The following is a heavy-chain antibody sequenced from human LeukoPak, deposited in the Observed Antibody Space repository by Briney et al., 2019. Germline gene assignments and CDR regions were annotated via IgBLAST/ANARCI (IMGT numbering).Heavy chain of an antibody. Sequence: SETLTLTCTVSSGSISTSNYYWGWVRQPPGKALEWIGNIYYSGSTYYNPSLKSRVTISVDTSKNQFSLKLSSVTAADTAVYYCATLTTPRWFNPWGQGTLVTVSS. J-gene: IGHJ5*02. CDR3: ATLTTPRWFNP. CDR1: SGSISTSNYY. D-gene: IGHD1-1*01. CDR2: IYYSGST. V-gene: IGHV4-39*07.